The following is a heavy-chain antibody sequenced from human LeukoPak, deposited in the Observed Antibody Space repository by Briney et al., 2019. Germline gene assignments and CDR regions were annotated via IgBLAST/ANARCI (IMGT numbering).Heavy chain of an antibody. V-gene: IGHV1-18*04. Sequence: GASVKVSCKASGYTFTGYYMHWVRQAPGQGLEWMGWISAYNGNTNYAQKLQGRVTMTTDTSTSTAYMELRSLRSDDTALFYCAKGRPTIQEGYFDYWGQGTLVTVSS. CDR2: ISAYNGNT. CDR1: GYTFTGYY. CDR3: AKGRPTIQEGYFDY. D-gene: IGHD6-6*01. J-gene: IGHJ4*02.